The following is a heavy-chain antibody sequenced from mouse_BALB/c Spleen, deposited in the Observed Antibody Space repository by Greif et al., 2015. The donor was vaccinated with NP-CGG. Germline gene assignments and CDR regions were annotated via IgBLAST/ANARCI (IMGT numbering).Heavy chain of an antibody. V-gene: IGHV5-4*02. Sequence: EVQRVESGGGLVKPGGSLKLSCAASGFTFSDYYMYWVRQTPEKRLEWVATISDGGSYTYYPDSVKGRFTISRDNAKNNLYLQMSSLKSEDTAMYYCARDQDYRYAWFAYWGQGTLVTVSA. J-gene: IGHJ3*01. CDR1: GFTFSDYY. CDR2: ISDGGSYT. CDR3: ARDQDYRYAWFAY. D-gene: IGHD2-14*01.